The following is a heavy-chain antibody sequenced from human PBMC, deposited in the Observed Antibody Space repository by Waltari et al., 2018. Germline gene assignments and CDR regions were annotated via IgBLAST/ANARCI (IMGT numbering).Heavy chain of an antibody. CDR3: AREGHSSSWAGTFDP. D-gene: IGHD6-13*01. V-gene: IGHV4-59*11. J-gene: IGHJ5*02. CDR1: GGSISSHY. CDR2: IYYSGST. Sequence: QVQLQESGPGLVKPSETLSLTCTVSGGSISSHYWSWIRQPPGKGLEWIGYIYYSGSTNYNPSLKSRVTISVDTSKNQFSLKLSSVTAADTAVYYCAREGHSSSWAGTFDPWGQGTLVTVSS.